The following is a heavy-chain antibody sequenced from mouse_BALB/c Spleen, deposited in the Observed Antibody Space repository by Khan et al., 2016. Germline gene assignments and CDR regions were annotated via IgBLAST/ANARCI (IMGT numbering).Heavy chain of an antibody. Sequence: EVKLLESGGGLVHPGGSLKLSCAASGFDFSRYWMSWVRQAPGKGLEWIGAINPDSYKINYTPSLTDKFIISRDNAKNTLYLQMSKVRSEDTALYYCARAGYYGYLAYWGQGTLVTVSA. J-gene: IGHJ3*01. CDR2: INPDSYKI. CDR3: ARAGYYGYLAY. V-gene: IGHV4-1*02. D-gene: IGHD1-1*01. CDR1: GFDFSRYW.